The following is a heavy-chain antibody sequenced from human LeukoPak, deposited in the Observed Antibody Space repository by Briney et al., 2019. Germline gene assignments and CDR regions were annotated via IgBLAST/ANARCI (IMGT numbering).Heavy chain of an antibody. CDR2: IYPGDSDT. Sequence: GESLKISCKGSGYIFTSYWIAWVRQMPGRGLEWMGIIYPGDSDTRYSPSFQGQVTISADKSISTAYLQWSSLKASDTAMYYCARRSGSFQGDYNFDYWGQGTLVTVSS. J-gene: IGHJ4*02. V-gene: IGHV5-51*01. CDR3: ARRSGSFQGDYNFDY. D-gene: IGHD1-26*01. CDR1: GYIFTSYW.